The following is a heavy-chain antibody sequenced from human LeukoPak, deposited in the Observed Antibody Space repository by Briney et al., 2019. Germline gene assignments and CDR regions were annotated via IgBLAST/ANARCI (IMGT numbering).Heavy chain of an antibody. CDR1: GFTFNDYY. D-gene: IGHD3-3*01. CDR2: ISSSGSTI. Sequence: PGGSLRLSCAASGFTFNDYYMSWIRQAPGKGLEWVSYISSSGSTIYYADSVKGRFTISRDNAKNSLYLQMNSLRAEDTAVYYCARVPYDFWSGTYYMDVWGTRTTVTVSS. CDR3: ARVPYDFWSGTYYMDV. V-gene: IGHV3-11*04. J-gene: IGHJ6*03.